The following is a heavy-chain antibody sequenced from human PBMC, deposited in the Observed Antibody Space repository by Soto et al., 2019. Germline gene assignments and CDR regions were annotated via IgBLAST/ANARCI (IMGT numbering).Heavy chain of an antibody. CDR1: GGSVSSGSYY. CDR3: AHRVPYSSYWDVGWFDT. V-gene: IGHV4-61*01. D-gene: IGHD2-21*01. J-gene: IGHJ5*02. CDR2: IYYSGST. Sequence: SETLSLTCTVSGGSVSSGSYYWSWIRQPPGKGLEWIGYIYYSGSTNYNPSLKSRVTISVDTSKNQFSLKLSSVTAADTAAYYCAHRVPYSSYWDVGWFDTWGQGTLDTVSS.